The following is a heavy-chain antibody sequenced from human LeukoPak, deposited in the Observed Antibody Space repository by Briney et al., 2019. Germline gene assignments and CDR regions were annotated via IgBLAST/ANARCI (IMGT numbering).Heavy chain of an antibody. J-gene: IGHJ4*02. CDR1: GYTFTNYY. D-gene: IGHD3-10*01. V-gene: IGHV1-46*01. CDR2: YNPSDGST. CDR3: ARRSYYYGSVSHPFDY. Sequence: ASVRVSSTASGYTFTNYYMHWVRQAPGQGLEWMGIYNPSDGSTTYAQNFQGRVTMTRDTSTSTVYMELSSLRSEDTAVYYCARRSYYYGSVSHPFDYWGQGTLVTVSS.